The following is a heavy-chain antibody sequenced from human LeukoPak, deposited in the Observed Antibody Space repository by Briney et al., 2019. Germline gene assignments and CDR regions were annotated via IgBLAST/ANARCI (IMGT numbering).Heavy chain of an antibody. CDR2: ISSSSSYI. CDR1: GFTFSSYS. J-gene: IGHJ6*02. D-gene: IGHD1-1*01. Sequence: GGSLRLSCAASGFTFSSYSMNWVRQAPGKGLEWVSSISSSSSYIYYADSVKGRFTISRDNSKNTLYLQMNSLRAEDTAVYYCAGLPRDDTKQNTDYYYYGMDVWGQGTTVTVSS. CDR3: AGLPRDDTKQNTDYYYYGMDV. V-gene: IGHV3-21*04.